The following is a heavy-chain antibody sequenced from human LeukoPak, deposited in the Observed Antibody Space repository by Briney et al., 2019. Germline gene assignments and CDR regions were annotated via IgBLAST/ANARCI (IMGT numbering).Heavy chain of an antibody. D-gene: IGHD5-12*01. CDR1: GFTVSSNY. CDR2: IYSGGST. CDR3: ARVHSDYDYSFDY. J-gene: IGHJ4*02. Sequence: GGSLRLSCAASGFTVSSNYMSWVRQAPGKGLEWVSVIYSGGSTYYADSVKGRFTISRDNSKNTLYLQMNSLRAEDTAVYYCARVHSDYDYSFDYWGQGTLVIVSS. V-gene: IGHV3-66*02.